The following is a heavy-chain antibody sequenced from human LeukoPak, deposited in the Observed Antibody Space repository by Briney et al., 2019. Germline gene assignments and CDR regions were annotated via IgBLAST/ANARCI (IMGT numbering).Heavy chain of an antibody. J-gene: IGHJ4*02. Sequence: GGSLRLSCAASGFTFSSYAMSWVRQAPGKGLEWVSAISGSGGSTYYADSAKGRFTISRDNSKNTLYPQMNSLRAEDTAVYYCARLDIVATLKYFDYWGQGTLVTVSS. D-gene: IGHD5-12*01. V-gene: IGHV3-23*01. CDR2: ISGSGGST. CDR1: GFTFSSYA. CDR3: ARLDIVATLKYFDY.